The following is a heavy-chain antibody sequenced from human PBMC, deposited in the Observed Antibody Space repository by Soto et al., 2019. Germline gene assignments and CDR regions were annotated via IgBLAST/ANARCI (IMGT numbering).Heavy chain of an antibody. V-gene: IGHV3-23*01. CDR2: ISGSGGST. J-gene: IGHJ4*02. CDR1: GFTFISYA. CDR3: AKDPTGSSGWSYYFDY. D-gene: IGHD6-19*01. Sequence: GGSLILSCAASGFTFISYAMSWVRQAPGKGLEWVSAISGSGGSTYYADSVKGRFTISRDNSKNTLYLQMNSLRAEDTAVYYCAKDPTGSSGWSYYFDYWGQGALVTVSS.